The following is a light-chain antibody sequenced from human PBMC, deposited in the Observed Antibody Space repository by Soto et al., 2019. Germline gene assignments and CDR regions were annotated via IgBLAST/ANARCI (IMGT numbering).Light chain of an antibody. CDR3: QQYYSFPYT. V-gene: IGKV1-9*01. CDR2: AAS. J-gene: IGKJ5*01. Sequence: DIHLTHSPSFLASSVVDRVTITCRASQGISSYLAWYQQKPGKAPELLIYAASTLQSGVPSRFSGSGSGTDFTLTISSLQPEDSATYYCQQYYSFPYTFGQGTRLEIK. CDR1: QGISSY.